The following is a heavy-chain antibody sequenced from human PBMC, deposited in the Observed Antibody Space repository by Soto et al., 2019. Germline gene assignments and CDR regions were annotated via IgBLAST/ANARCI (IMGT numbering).Heavy chain of an antibody. Sequence: QVQLVESGGGVVQPGRSLRLSCAASGFTFSSYGMHWVRQAPGKGLEWVAVISYDGSNKYYADSVKGRFTISRDNSKNTLYLQMNSLRAEDTAVYYCAKDRLIAVAGMGFWWGQGTLVTVSS. V-gene: IGHV3-30*18. J-gene: IGHJ4*02. CDR3: AKDRLIAVAGMGFW. CDR2: ISYDGSNK. D-gene: IGHD6-19*01. CDR1: GFTFSSYG.